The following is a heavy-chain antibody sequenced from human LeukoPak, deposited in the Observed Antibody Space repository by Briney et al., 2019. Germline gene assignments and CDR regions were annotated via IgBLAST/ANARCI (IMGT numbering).Heavy chain of an antibody. Sequence: ASVKVSCKASGYIFTSYVMHWVRQAPGQGLEWMGGIIPIFGTANYAQKFQGRVTITADESTSTAYMELSSLRSEDTAVYYCARSRGDYSVYYYGMDVWGQGTTVTVSS. CDR3: ARSRGDYSVYYYGMDV. J-gene: IGHJ6*02. D-gene: IGHD4-11*01. CDR2: IIPIFGTA. V-gene: IGHV1-69*13. CDR1: GYIFTSYV.